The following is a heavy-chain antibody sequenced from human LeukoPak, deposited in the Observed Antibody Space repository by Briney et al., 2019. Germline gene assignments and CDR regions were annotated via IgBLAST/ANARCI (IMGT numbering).Heavy chain of an antibody. CDR1: GASISSYY. J-gene: IGHJ3*02. CDR3: ASHSGSYCTHGVCSNDAFDI. CDR2: SYSSGNT. V-gene: IGHV4-59*08. D-gene: IGHD2-8*01. Sequence: SETLSLTCTVAGASISSYYWSSIRQPPGKGLEWIGQSYSSGNTNYNPSLKSRVTISIDTSKNHFSLRLRSVTAADTAVYYCASHSGSYCTHGVCSNDAFDIWGQGTMVTVSS.